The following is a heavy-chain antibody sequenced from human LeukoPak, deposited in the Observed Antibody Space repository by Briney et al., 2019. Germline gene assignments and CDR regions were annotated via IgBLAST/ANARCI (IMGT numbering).Heavy chain of an antibody. D-gene: IGHD2-15*01. V-gene: IGHV1-2*02. CDR1: GYNFAHYH. CDR3: ARDPDSGPDL. J-gene: IGHJ4*02. CDR2: LNANTGDT. Sequence: GASVKVSCKASGYNFAHYHTHWVRQAPGQGLEWMGSLNANTGDTLLAQKFQGRVTMTRDTSITVGYMELSSLTFDDTGVYYCARDPDSGPDLWGQGTLVTVAS.